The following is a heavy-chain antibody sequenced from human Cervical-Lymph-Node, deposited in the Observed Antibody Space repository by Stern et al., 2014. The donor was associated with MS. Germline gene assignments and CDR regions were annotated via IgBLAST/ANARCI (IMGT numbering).Heavy chain of an antibody. V-gene: IGHV3-64D*06. Sequence: EVQLVESGGGLVQPGGSLRLSCSASGFTFSSYAMHWVRQAPGKGLEYVSAISSNGGSTYYADSVKGRFTISRDNSKNTLYLQMSSLRAEDTAVYYCVKPGGSLGGWYRLFDYWGQGTLVTVSS. CDR1: GFTFSSYA. D-gene: IGHD6-19*01. CDR2: ISSNGGST. CDR3: VKPGGSLGGWYRLFDY. J-gene: IGHJ4*02.